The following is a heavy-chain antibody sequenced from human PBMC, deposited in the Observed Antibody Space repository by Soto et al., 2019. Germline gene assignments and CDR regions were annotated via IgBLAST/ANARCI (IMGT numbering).Heavy chain of an antibody. J-gene: IGHJ6*02. V-gene: IGHV3-7*01. Sequence: VGSLRLSCAASGFTFSSYWMSWVRQAPGKRLEWVANIKQDGSEKYYVDSVKGRLTISRDNAKKSLYLQMNSLRAEDTAVYYCARDPNIVLVPAALRSYYYYYGMDVWGQGTTVTVSS. CDR1: GFTFSSYW. CDR2: IKQDGSEK. D-gene: IGHD2-2*01. CDR3: ARDPNIVLVPAALRSYYYYYGMDV.